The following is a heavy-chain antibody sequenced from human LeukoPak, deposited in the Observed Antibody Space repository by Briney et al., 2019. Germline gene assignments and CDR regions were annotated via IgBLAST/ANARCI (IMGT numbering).Heavy chain of an antibody. CDR1: GFTFSTYG. Sequence: GGSLRLSCAASGFTFSTYGMHWVRQAPGKGLEWLAVIWSDGSNKYYADSVKGRFSISRDNFKNTLYLQMNGLRAEDAAVYYCAKSNSESQTTVGDWGQGTLVTVSS. CDR2: IWSDGSNK. J-gene: IGHJ4*02. D-gene: IGHD1-26*01. CDR3: AKSNSESQTTVGD. V-gene: IGHV3-33*06.